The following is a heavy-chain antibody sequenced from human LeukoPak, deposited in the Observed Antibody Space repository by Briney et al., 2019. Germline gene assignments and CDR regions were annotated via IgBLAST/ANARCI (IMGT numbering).Heavy chain of an antibody. CDR1: GGAISGSPYY. Sequence: KPSETLPLTCTVSGGAISGSPYYWGWIRQPPGKGLEWIGSTSYSGSTYYNPSLKSRVTISVDTSKNQFSLKLTSVTAADTAVYYCARAYSSGWYNDFDPWGQGTLVIVSS. V-gene: IGHV4-39*01. CDR3: ARAYSSGWYNDFDP. D-gene: IGHD6-19*01. J-gene: IGHJ5*02. CDR2: TSYSGST.